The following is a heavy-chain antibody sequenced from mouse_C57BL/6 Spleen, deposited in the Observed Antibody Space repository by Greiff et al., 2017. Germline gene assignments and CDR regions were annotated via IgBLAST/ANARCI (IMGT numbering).Heavy chain of an antibody. CDR1: GYTFTDYE. V-gene: IGHV1-15*01. CDR2: IDPETGGT. CDR3: TRDVLLRY. Sequence: QVQLKQSGAELVRPGASVTLSCKASGYTFTDYEMHWVKQTPVHGLEWIGAIDPETGGTAYNQKFKGKAILTADKSSSTAYMELRSLTSEDSAVYYCTRDVLLRYWGQGTSVTVSS. D-gene: IGHD1-1*01. J-gene: IGHJ4*01.